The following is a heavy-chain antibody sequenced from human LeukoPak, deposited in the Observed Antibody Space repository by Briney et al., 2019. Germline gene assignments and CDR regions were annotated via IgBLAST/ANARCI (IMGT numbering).Heavy chain of an antibody. Sequence: GGSLRLSCAASGFTFNIYAMHWVRQAPGKGLEWVSAISNNGGYTYYADSVQGRFTISRDNSRSTLCLQMNSLRAEDTAVYYCAKQLGYCSDGSCYFPYWGQGTLVTVSS. V-gene: IGHV3-23*01. D-gene: IGHD2-15*01. CDR2: ISNNGGYT. J-gene: IGHJ4*02. CDR1: GFTFNIYA. CDR3: AKQLGYCSDGSCYFPY.